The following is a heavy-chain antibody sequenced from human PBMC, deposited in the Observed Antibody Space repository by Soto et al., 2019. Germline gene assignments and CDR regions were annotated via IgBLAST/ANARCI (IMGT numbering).Heavy chain of an antibody. J-gene: IGHJ5*02. D-gene: IGHD1-20*01. V-gene: IGHV3-21*01. CDR2: ISSSSSYI. CDR3: ERDKGMAPPWFDP. CDR1: GFTFSSYS. Sequence: GESLRLSCAASGFTFSSYSMNWVRQAPGKGLEWVSSISSSSSYIYYADSVKGRFTISRDNAKNSLYLQMNSLRAEETAVYYCERDKGMAPPWFDPWGQGTLLTLS.